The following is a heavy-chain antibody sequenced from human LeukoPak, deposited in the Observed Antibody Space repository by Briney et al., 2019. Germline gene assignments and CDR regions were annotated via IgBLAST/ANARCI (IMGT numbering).Heavy chain of an antibody. CDR3: ARDDTILVDY. D-gene: IGHD3-3*01. Sequence: PGRSLRLSCAASGFTFSSYGMHWVRQAPGKGLEWVAVISYDGSNKYYADSVKGRFTISRDNAKNSLYLQMNSLRAEDTAVYYCARDDTILVDYWGQGTLVTVSS. CDR1: GFTFSSYG. J-gene: IGHJ4*02. CDR2: ISYDGSNK. V-gene: IGHV3-30*03.